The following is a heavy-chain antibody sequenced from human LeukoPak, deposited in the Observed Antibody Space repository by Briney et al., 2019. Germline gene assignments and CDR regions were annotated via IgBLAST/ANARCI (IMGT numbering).Heavy chain of an antibody. V-gene: IGHV3-48*03. J-gene: IGHJ4*02. CDR2: ISSSGSTI. D-gene: IGHD1-26*01. CDR3: ARDWPSGLLIDY. Sequence: GGSLRLSCAASGFTFSSYEMNWVRQAPGKGLEWVSYISSSGSTIYYADSVKGRFTISRDNAKNSLYLQTNSLRAEDTAVYYCARDWPSGLLIDYWGQGTLVTVSS. CDR1: GFTFSSYE.